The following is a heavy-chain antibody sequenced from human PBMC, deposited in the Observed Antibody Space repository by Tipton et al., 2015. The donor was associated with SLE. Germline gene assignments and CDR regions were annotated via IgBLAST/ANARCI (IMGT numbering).Heavy chain of an antibody. J-gene: IGHJ3*02. CDR2: IRYDGSNK. D-gene: IGHD6-19*01. CDR3: ANVQEEGWYGADAFDI. CDR1: GFTFSSYG. V-gene: IGHV3-30*02. Sequence: SLRLSCAASGFTFSSYGMHWVRQAPGKGLEWVAFIRYDGSNKYYADSVKGRFTISRDNSKNTLYLQMNSLRAEDTAVYYCANVQEEGWYGADAFDIWGQGTMVTVSS.